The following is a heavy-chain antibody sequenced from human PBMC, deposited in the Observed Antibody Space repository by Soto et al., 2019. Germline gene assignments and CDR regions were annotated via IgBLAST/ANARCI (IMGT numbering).Heavy chain of an antibody. Sequence: GGSLRLSWATSGVTFMSHSRNWVRQAPGKGLAWVSSISSSSSYIYYADSVKGRFTISRDNAKNSLYLQMNSLRAEDTAVYYCEREASATFYYWCQGAVLTVSS. CDR2: ISSSSSYI. CDR1: GVTFMSHS. V-gene: IGHV3-21*01. J-gene: IGHJ4*02. CDR3: EREASATFYY.